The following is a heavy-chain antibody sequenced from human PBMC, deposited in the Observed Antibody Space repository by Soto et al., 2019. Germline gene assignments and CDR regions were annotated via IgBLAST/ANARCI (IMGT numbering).Heavy chain of an antibody. V-gene: IGHV1-69*01. CDR1: GGTVSSCA. J-gene: IGHJ4*02. CDR2: FIPIFVSA. D-gene: IGHD3-10*01. Sequence: SVKFSCKASGGTVSSCAITWVRQAPGKGLEWMGVFIPIFVSAHYAPKFQGRITITADESTSTAYMELSGLTSEDTAIYYCARDVSSDTTGFRGYDLWGQGTQVTVSS. CDR3: ARDVSSDTTGFRGYDL.